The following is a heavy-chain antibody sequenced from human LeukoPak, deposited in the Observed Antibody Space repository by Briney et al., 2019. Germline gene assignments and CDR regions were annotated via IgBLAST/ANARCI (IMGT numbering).Heavy chain of an antibody. CDR2: INHSGST. V-gene: IGHV4-34*01. D-gene: IGHD2-15*01. J-gene: IGHJ6*02. CDR1: GGSFSGYY. CDR3: ASLDLGYCSGGSCSGMDV. Sequence: SETLSLTCAVYGGSFSGYYWSWIRQPPGKGLEWIGEINHSGSTNYNPSLKSRVTTSVDTSKNQFSLKLSSVTAADTAVYYCASLDLGYCSGGSCSGMDVWGQGTTVTVSS.